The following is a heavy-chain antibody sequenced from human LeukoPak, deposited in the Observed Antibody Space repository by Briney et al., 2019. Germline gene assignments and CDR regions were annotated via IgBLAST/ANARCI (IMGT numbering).Heavy chain of an antibody. Sequence: PGGSLRLSCAASGFTFDDYGMSWVRQAPGKGLEWVSGINWNGGSTGYADSVKGRFTISRDNAKNSLDLQMNSLRAEDTALYYCARDVAVAGANNWFDPWGQGTLVTVSS. J-gene: IGHJ5*02. CDR1: GFTFDDYG. CDR3: ARDVAVAGANNWFDP. D-gene: IGHD6-19*01. V-gene: IGHV3-20*04. CDR2: INWNGGST.